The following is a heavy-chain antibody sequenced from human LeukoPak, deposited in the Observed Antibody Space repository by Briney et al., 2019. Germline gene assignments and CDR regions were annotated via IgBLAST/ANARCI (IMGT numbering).Heavy chain of an antibody. D-gene: IGHD3-16*01. V-gene: IGHV4-61*02. CDR2: IYTRGST. CDR3: AREAAGEVDY. Sequence: SETLSLTCIVSGGSISSGSYYWSWIRQPAGKGLEWIGRIYTRGSTNYNPSLKSRVTISEDTTKNQFSLKLSSVTAADTAVYYCAREAAGEVDYWGQGTLVTVSS. J-gene: IGHJ4*02. CDR1: GGSISSGSYY.